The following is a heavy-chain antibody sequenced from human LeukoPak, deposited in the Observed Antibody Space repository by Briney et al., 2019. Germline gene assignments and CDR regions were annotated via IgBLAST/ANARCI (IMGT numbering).Heavy chain of an antibody. CDR3: ARLRGSTRGDLDY. V-gene: IGHV5-51*01. D-gene: IGHD3-16*01. Sequence: GESLQISCKGSGSRFTSYWIGWVRQMPGKGLEWMGIIYPGDSDTRYSPSFQDQVTISADKSISTAYLQWSSLKASDTAMYYCARLRGSTRGDLDYWGQGTLVTVSS. CDR2: IYPGDSDT. J-gene: IGHJ4*02. CDR1: GSRFTSYW.